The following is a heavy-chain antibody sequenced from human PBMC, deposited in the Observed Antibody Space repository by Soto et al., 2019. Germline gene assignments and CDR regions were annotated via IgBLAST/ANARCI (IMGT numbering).Heavy chain of an antibody. CDR1: GFTLSSYD. J-gene: IGHJ4*02. CDR2: LATSGET. Sequence: GGSLRLSCAASGFTLSSYDMHWVRQAPGKGLEWVSALATSGETFYADSVKGRFTISRDNSKNTLYLQMNSLRAEDTAVYYCAKDKYVAAAGPRDYWGQGTLVTVSS. V-gene: IGHV3-13*01. D-gene: IGHD6-13*01. CDR3: AKDKYVAAAGPRDY.